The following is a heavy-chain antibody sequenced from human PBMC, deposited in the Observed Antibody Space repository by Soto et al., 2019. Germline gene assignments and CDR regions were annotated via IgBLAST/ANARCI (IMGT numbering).Heavy chain of an antibody. D-gene: IGHD3-22*01. Sequence: SGPTLVNPTQTLTLTCTFSGFSLSTSGMCVSWIRQPPGKALEWLALIDWDDDKYYSTSLKTRLTISKDTSKNQVVLTMTNMDPVDTATYYCARILRYDSSGYYGNWFDPWGQGTLVTVSS. CDR3: ARILRYDSSGYYGNWFDP. J-gene: IGHJ5*02. V-gene: IGHV2-70*01. CDR2: IDWDDDK. CDR1: GFSLSTSGMC.